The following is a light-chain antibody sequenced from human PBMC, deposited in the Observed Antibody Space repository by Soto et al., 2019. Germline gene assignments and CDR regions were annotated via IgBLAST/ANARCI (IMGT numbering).Light chain of an antibody. J-gene: IGLJ1*01. CDR3: SSYTSSSTL. V-gene: IGLV2-14*01. CDR1: SSDVGGYNY. CDR2: AVT. Sequence: QSVLTQPASVSWSPGQSITISCTGTSSDVGGYNYVSWYQQHPGKAPKLMIYAVTDRPSGVSSRFSGSKSGNTASLTISGLQAEDEADYYCSSYTSSSTLFGTG.